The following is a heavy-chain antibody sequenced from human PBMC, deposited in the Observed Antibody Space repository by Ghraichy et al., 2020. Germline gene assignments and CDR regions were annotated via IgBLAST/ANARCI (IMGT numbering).Heavy chain of an antibody. V-gene: IGHV3-9*01. J-gene: IGHJ4*02. CDR1: GFTFDDYA. D-gene: IGHD3-16*01. CDR2: ISWNSGSI. Sequence: GGSLRLSCAASGFTFDDYAMHWVRQAPGKGLEWVSGISWNSGSIGYADSVKGRFTISRDNAKNSLYLQMNSLRAEDTALYYCAKDYERRLGGSYFDYWGQGTLVTVSS. CDR3: AKDYERRLGGSYFDY.